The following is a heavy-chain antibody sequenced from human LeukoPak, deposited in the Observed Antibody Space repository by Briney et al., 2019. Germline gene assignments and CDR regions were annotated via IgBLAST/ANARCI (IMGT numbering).Heavy chain of an antibody. Sequence: ASVKVCCKASGYTFTGYYMHWVRQAPGQGLEWMGWISAYNGNTNYAQKLQGRVTMTTDTSTSTAYMELRSLRSDDTAVYYCARGHGSGWYVWFDPWGQGTLVTVSS. V-gene: IGHV1-18*04. CDR1: GYTFTGYY. CDR3: ARGHGSGWYVWFDP. CDR2: ISAYNGNT. J-gene: IGHJ5*02. D-gene: IGHD6-19*01.